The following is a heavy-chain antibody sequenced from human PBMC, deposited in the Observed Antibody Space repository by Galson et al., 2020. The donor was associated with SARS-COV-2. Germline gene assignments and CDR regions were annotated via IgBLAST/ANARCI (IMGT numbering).Heavy chain of an antibody. CDR2: ISAYNGNT. D-gene: IGHD2-15*01. Sequence: ASVKVSCKASGYSFTSYGISWVRQAPGQGLEWMGWISAYNGNTNYAQKLQGRVTMTTETSTRTAYMELRSLRSDDTAVYYCARVAIVVAVAVTFDYWGQGTLVTVSS. CDR1: GYSFTSYG. V-gene: IGHV1-18*01. J-gene: IGHJ4*02. CDR3: ARVAIVVAVAVTFDY.